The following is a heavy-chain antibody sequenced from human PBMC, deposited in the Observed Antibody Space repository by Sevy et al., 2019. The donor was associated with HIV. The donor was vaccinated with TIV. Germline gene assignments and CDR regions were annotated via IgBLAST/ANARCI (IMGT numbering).Heavy chain of an antibody. V-gene: IGHV3-11*06. CDR2: ISSGSTYT. CDR3: ARGPPDGSYDYFDY. Sequence: GGSLRLSCAASEFTFSDYYMSWIRQAPGKGLEWVSDISSGSTYTKYADSVKGRFTISRDNTKNSLYLQMNSLRVEDTAVYYCARGPPDGSYDYFDYWGQGTLVTVSS. J-gene: IGHJ4*02. D-gene: IGHD3-10*01. CDR1: EFTFSDYY.